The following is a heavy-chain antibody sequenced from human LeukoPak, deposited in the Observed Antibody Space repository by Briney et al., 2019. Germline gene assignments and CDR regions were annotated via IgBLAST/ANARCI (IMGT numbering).Heavy chain of an antibody. CDR3: ARGTPYPGTPTDY. CDR1: GVTLSSYA. CDR2: ISGSGGST. V-gene: IGHV3-23*01. J-gene: IGHJ4*02. Sequence: GGSLRLSCAASGVTLSSYAMSWDRQAPGKELEWVSAISGSGGSTYYADSVKGRFTISRDNSKNTLYLQMNSLRAEDTAVYYCARGTPYPGTPTDYWGQGTLVTVSS. D-gene: IGHD2-15*01.